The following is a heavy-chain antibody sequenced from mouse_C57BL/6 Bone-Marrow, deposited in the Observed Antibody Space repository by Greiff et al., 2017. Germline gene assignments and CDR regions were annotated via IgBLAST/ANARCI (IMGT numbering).Heavy chain of an antibody. CDR3: TTGGLRRFHWYCDV. J-gene: IGHJ1*03. D-gene: IGHD2-4*01. Sequence: EVKLQQSGAELVRPGASVKLSCTASGFNIKDYYMHWVKQRPEQGLEWIGRIDPEDGDTEYAPKFQGKATMTADTSSNTAYLQLSSLTSEDTAVYYCTTGGLRRFHWYCDVWGTGTTVTVSS. V-gene: IGHV14-1*01. CDR2: IDPEDGDT. CDR1: GFNIKDYY.